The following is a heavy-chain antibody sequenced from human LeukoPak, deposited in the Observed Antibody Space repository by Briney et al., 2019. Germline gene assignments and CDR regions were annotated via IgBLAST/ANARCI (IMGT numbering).Heavy chain of an antibody. CDR1: GGSISGSF. V-gene: IGHV4-4*09. J-gene: IGHJ2*01. Sequence: SETLSLTCTVSGGSISGSFWSWIRQPPGKGLEWIAYIYTSGITNYNPSLRSRVTMSLDTPNNQFSLKLSSVTAADTAVYYCARYAGFSVWYFDVWGRGTLVTVSS. CDR2: IYTSGIT. D-gene: IGHD5/OR15-5a*01. CDR3: ARYAGFSVWYFDV.